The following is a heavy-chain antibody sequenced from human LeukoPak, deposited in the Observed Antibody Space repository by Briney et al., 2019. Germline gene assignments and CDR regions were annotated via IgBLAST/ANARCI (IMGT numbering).Heavy chain of an antibody. Sequence: SGGSLRLSCAASGFTFDDYTMHWVRQAPGKGLEWVSLISWDGGSTYYADSVKGRFTISRDNSKNSLYLQMNSLRTEDTALYYCAKDFSDTVIEPYFDYWGQGTLVTVSS. J-gene: IGHJ4*02. CDR2: ISWDGGST. V-gene: IGHV3-43*01. D-gene: IGHD4-17*01. CDR3: AKDFSDTVIEPYFDY. CDR1: GFTFDDYT.